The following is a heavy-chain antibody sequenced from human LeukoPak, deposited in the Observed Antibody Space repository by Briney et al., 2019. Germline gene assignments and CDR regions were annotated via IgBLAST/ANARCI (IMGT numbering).Heavy chain of an antibody. CDR1: GYTFTNYY. CDR2: INPSGGSA. Sequence: ASVKVSCKASGYTFTNYYIHWVRQAPGQGLECMGIINPSGGSASYAQKFQGRVTMARDMSTSTVYMELSSLRSEDTAVYYCARGGVGATTYVWFDPWGQGTLVTVSS. J-gene: IGHJ5*02. CDR3: ARGGVGATTYVWFDP. V-gene: IGHV1-46*01. D-gene: IGHD1-26*01.